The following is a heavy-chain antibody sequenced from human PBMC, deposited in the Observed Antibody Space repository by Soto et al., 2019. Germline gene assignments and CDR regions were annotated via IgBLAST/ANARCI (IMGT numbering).Heavy chain of an antibody. CDR3: ARELRGRDYYDSSGYTWFDP. J-gene: IGHJ5*02. CDR2: IIPIFGTA. V-gene: IGHV1-69*13. Sequence: SVKVSCKASGGTFSSYAISWVRQAPGQGLEWMGGIIPIFGTANYAQKFQGRVTITADESTSTAYMELSSLRSEDTAVYYCARELRGRDYYDSSGYTWFDPWGQGTLVTVSS. D-gene: IGHD3-22*01. CDR1: GGTFSSYA.